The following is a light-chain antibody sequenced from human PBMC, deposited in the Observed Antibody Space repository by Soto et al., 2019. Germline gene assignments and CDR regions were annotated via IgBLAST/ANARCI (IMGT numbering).Light chain of an antibody. CDR1: QSSSTY. Sequence: EIVLTQSPGTLSLSPGERATLSCRASQSSSTYLAWYQQKPGQTPRLLIYGASSRATGIPDRFSASGSGTDFTLTFSRLEPEEFAVYYCQQSGSSPRWTFGQGTKVEIK. CDR3: QQSGSSPRWT. V-gene: IGKV3-20*01. J-gene: IGKJ1*01. CDR2: GAS.